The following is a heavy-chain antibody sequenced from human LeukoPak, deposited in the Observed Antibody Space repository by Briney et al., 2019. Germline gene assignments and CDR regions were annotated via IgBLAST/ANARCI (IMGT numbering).Heavy chain of an antibody. Sequence: ASVKVSCKASGYTFTTYDINWVRQATGQGLEWMGWMSPNSGNTGYAQRFQGRVTMTRDTSISTAYMELNSLTSEDTAVYYCARGWLVRRAALFGYYYYGMDVWGQGTTVTVSS. V-gene: IGHV1-8*01. CDR2: MSPNSGNT. CDR3: ARGWLVRRAALFGYYYYGMDV. J-gene: IGHJ6*02. D-gene: IGHD6-19*01. CDR1: GYTFTTYD.